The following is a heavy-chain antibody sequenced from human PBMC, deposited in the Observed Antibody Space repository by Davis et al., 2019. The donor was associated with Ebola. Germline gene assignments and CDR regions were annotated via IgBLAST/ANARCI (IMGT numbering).Heavy chain of an antibody. D-gene: IGHD5-18*01. Sequence: SETLSLTCAVYGRSFSGYYWSWIRQPPGKGLEWIGEINHSGSTNYNPSLKSRVTISVDTSKNQFSLKLSSVTAADTAVYYCARDEGYSYGLGYWGQGTLVTVSS. CDR3: ARDEGYSYGLGY. V-gene: IGHV4-34*01. J-gene: IGHJ4*02. CDR2: INHSGST. CDR1: GRSFSGYY.